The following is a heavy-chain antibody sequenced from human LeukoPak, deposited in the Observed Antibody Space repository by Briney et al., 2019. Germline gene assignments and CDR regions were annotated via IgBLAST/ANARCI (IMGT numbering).Heavy chain of an antibody. D-gene: IGHD3-22*01. V-gene: IGHV1-58*02. CDR2: IVVGSGNT. Sequence: SVKVSCKASGFTFTSSAMQWVRQARGQRLEWIGWIVVGSGNTNYAQKFQESVTITRDMSTSTAYMELSSLRSEDAAVYYCAAGEYYYDSSGYYLGYWGQGTLVTVSS. CDR1: GFTFTSSA. CDR3: AAGEYYYDSSGYYLGY. J-gene: IGHJ4*02.